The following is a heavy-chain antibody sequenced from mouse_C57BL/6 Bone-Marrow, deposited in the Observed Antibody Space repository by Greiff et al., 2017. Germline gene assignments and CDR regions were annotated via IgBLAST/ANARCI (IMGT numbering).Heavy chain of an antibody. CDR2: IDPETGGT. V-gene: IGHV1-15*01. D-gene: IGHD4-1*01. CDR3: TRSRGTGTDY. J-gene: IGHJ2*01. Sequence: QVHVKQSGAELVRPGASVTLSCKASGYTFTDYEMHWVKQTPVHGLEWIGAIDPETGGTAYNQKFKGKAILTADKSSSTAYMELRSLTSEDSAVYYCTRSRGTGTDYWGQGTTLTVSS. CDR1: GYTFTDYE.